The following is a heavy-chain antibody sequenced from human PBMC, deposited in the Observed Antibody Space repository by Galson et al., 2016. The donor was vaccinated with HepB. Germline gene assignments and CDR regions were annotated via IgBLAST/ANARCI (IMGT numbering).Heavy chain of an antibody. CDR2: ISYDGRNK. V-gene: IGHV3-30*18. J-gene: IGHJ4*02. Sequence: SLRLSCAASGFRFSSYAMHWVRQAPGKGLEWVAVISYDGRNKYYTDSVKGRFTISRDNSKNTLYLQMSSLRAEDRAVYCCAKDGLYYGSGSYGSVDYWGQGTLVTVSS. CDR3: AKDGLYYGSGSYGSVDY. D-gene: IGHD3-10*01. CDR1: GFRFSSYA.